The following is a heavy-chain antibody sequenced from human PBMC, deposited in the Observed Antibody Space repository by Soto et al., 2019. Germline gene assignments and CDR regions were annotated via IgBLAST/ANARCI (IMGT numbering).Heavy chain of an antibody. D-gene: IGHD2-21*02. CDR2: IYYSGGT. Sequence: QVQLQESGPGLVKPSETLSLTCTVSGGSVSSGSYYWSWIRQPPGKGLEGFGYIYYSGGTNYNPSLKSRVTISVDTSKNQFSLKLSSVTAADTAVYYCARDRGGIHCGGDCSGWYFDLWGRGTLVTVSS. CDR3: ARDRGGIHCGGDCSGWYFDL. J-gene: IGHJ2*01. V-gene: IGHV4-61*01. CDR1: GGSVSSGSYY.